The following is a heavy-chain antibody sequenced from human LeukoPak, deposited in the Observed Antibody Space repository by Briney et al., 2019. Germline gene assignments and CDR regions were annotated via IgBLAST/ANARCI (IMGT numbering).Heavy chain of an antibody. D-gene: IGHD6-19*01. Sequence: PSETLSLTCTVSGGSISSYYWSWIRQAPGKGLEWVSYISSSGSTIYYADSVKGRFTISRDNAKNSLYLQMNSLRAEDTAVYYCACVERSWSGWYFDYWGQGTLVTVSS. J-gene: IGHJ4*02. CDR1: GGSISSYY. CDR2: ISSSGSTI. V-gene: IGHV3-11*01. CDR3: ACVERSWSGWYFDY.